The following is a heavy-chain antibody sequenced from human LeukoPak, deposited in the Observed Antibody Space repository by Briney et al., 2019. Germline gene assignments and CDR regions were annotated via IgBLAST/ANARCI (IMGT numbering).Heavy chain of an antibody. CDR2: IYYSGST. D-gene: IGHD6-19*01. V-gene: IGHV4-59*08. CDR1: GGSISSYY. J-gene: IGHJ4*02. CDR3: ARSVAGTPTIDY. Sequence: TSETLSLTCTVSGGSISSYYWSWIRQPPGKGLEWIGYIYYSGSTNYNPSLKSRVTISVDTSKNQFSLKLSSVTAADTAVYYCARSVAGTPTIDYWGQGTLVTVSS.